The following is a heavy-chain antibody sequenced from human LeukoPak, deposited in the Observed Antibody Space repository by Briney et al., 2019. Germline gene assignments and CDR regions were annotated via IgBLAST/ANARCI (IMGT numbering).Heavy chain of an antibody. D-gene: IGHD1-26*01. CDR1: GFTFSSYG. CDR2: IWYDGSNK. V-gene: IGHV3-33*01. Sequence: GGSLRPSCAASGFTFSSYGMHWVRQAPGKGLEWVAVIWYDGSNKYYADSVKGRFTISRDNSKNTLYLQMNSLRAEDTAVYYCARDSWELSYFDYWGQGTLVTVSS. CDR3: ARDSWELSYFDY. J-gene: IGHJ4*02.